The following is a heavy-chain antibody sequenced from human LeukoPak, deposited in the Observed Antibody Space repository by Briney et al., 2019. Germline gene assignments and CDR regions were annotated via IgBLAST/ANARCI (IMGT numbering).Heavy chain of an antibody. V-gene: IGHV1-2*02. CDR3: ARVRITMVRGARGWFDP. CDR2: INPNSGGT. J-gene: IGHJ5*02. CDR1: GYTFTGYY. D-gene: IGHD3-10*01. Sequence: ASVKVSCKASGYTFTGYYMHWVRQAPGQGLEWMGWINPNSGGTNYAQKFQGRVTMTRDTSISTAYMELSRLRSDDTAVYYCARVRITMVRGARGWFDPWGQGTLVTVSS.